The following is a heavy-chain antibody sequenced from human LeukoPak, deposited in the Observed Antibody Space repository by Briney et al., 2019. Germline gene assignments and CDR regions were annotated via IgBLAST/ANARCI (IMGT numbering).Heavy chain of an antibody. CDR2: ISYDENNE. CDR3: ARSQWSGY. CDR1: GFTFSNYA. J-gene: IGHJ4*02. Sequence: GGSLRLSCAASGFTFSNYAMYWVRQAPGKGLEWVAVISYDENNEYYTDSVKGRFTISRDNSKNTLYLQMNSLRAEDTAVYYCARSQWSGYWGQGTLVTVSS. D-gene: IGHD3-3*01. V-gene: IGHV3-30-3*01.